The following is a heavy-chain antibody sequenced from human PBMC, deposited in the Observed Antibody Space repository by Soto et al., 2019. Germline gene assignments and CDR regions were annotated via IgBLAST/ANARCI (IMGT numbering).Heavy chain of an antibody. Sequence: QVQLQESGPGLVKPSETLSLTCTVSGGSISSYYWSWIRQPPGKGLEWIGYIYYSGSTNYNPSLKSRGTISVDTSKNQFSLKLSSVTAADTAVYYWAREGYDILTGYSLNWFDPWGQGTLVTVSS. J-gene: IGHJ5*02. CDR1: GGSISSYY. CDR3: AREGYDILTGYSLNWFDP. V-gene: IGHV4-59*01. CDR2: IYYSGST. D-gene: IGHD3-9*01.